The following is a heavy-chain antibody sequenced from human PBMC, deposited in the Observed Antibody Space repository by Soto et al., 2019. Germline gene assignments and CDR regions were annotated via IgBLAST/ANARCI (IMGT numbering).Heavy chain of an antibody. V-gene: IGHV3-30*18. Sequence: HPGGSLRLSCAASGFTFSSYGMHWVRQAPGKGLEWVAVISYDGSNKYYADSVKGRFTISRDNSKNTLYLQMNSLRAEDTAVYYCAKESGAHRRGRAFDIWGQGTMVTVSS. CDR2: ISYDGSNK. D-gene: IGHD4-17*01. CDR1: GFTFSSYG. CDR3: AKESGAHRRGRAFDI. J-gene: IGHJ3*02.